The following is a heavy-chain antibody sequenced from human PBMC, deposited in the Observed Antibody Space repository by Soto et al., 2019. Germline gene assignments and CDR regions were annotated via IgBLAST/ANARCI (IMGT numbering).Heavy chain of an antibody. CDR1: GGTFSSYA. D-gene: IGHD3-3*01. Sequence: ASVKVSCKASGGTFSSYAISWVRQAPGQGLEWMGGIIPIFGTANYAQKFQGRVTITADKSTSTAYMELSSLRSEDTAVYYCARFRSLLEWIYREDYYYYRMEVWGQGTTVTVSS. CDR3: ARFRSLLEWIYREDYYYYRMEV. CDR2: IIPIFGTA. V-gene: IGHV1-69*06. J-gene: IGHJ6*02.